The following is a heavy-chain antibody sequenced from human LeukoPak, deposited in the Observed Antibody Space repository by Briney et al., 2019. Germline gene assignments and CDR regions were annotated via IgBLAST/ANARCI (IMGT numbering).Heavy chain of an antibody. Sequence: SETLSLTCAVYGGSFSGYYWSWIRQPPGKGLEWIGEINHSGSTNYNPSLKSRVTISVDTSKNQFSLKLSSVTAADTAVYYCASRYYYDSSGFYYWGQGTLVTVSS. V-gene: IGHV4-34*01. J-gene: IGHJ4*02. D-gene: IGHD3-22*01. CDR3: ASRYYYDSSGFYY. CDR2: INHSGST. CDR1: GGSFSGYY.